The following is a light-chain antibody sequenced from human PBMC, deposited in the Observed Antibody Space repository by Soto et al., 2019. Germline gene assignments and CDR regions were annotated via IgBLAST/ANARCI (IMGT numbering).Light chain of an antibody. V-gene: IGLV1-40*01. CDR2: GNN. CDR1: SSNIGAGYD. CDR3: QSYDSSRSVI. J-gene: IGLJ2*01. Sequence: QSVLTQPPSVSGAPGQRVTISCTGSSSNIGAGYDVHWYQHLPGTAPKLLIYGNNNRPSGVPDRFSGSKSGTSASLAITGLQAEDEADYYCQSYDSSRSVIFGGGTKLTVL.